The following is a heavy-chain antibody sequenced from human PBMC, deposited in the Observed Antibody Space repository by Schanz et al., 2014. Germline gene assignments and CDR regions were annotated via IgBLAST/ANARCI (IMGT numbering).Heavy chain of an antibody. J-gene: IGHJ4*02. V-gene: IGHV3-23*04. CDR2: ISGSGGST. CDR3: AKTLFPGGTQTFGN. CDR1: GFTFSDYW. Sequence: EVQLVESGGGLVQPGGSLRLSCTASGFTFSDYWMSWVRQAPGKGLEWVSAISGSGGSTYYADSVKGRFTISRDNSKSTLYVEMNSLRVEDTAVYYCAKTLFPGGTQTFGNWGRGTLVTVSS. D-gene: IGHD2-8*02.